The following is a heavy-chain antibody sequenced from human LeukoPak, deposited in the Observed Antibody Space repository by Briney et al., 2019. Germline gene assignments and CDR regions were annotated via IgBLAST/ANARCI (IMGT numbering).Heavy chain of an antibody. D-gene: IGHD3-22*01. J-gene: IGHJ4*02. CDR3: ARVPLGYYDSSGYYLIFDY. CDR2: INHSGST. V-gene: IGHV4-34*01. Sequence: SETLSLTCTVSGGSISSYYWSWIRQPPGKGLEWIGEINHSGSTNYNPSLKSRVTISVDTSKNQFSLKLSSVTAADTAVYYCARVPLGYYDSSGYYLIFDYWGQGTLVTVSS. CDR1: GGSISSYY.